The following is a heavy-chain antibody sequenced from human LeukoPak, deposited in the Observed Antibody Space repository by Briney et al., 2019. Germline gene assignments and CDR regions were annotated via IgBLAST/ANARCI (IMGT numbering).Heavy chain of an antibody. CDR1: GGSISSYY. J-gene: IGHJ6*03. Sequence: PSETLSLTCTVSGGSISSYYWSWIRQPPGKGLEWIGYIYYSGSTNYNPSLKSRVTISVDTSKNQFSLKLSSVTAADTAVYYCARDRFGVAASYYYYMDVWGKGTTVTVSS. V-gene: IGHV4-59*01. CDR3: ARDRFGVAASYYYYMDV. CDR2: IYYSGST. D-gene: IGHD6-19*01.